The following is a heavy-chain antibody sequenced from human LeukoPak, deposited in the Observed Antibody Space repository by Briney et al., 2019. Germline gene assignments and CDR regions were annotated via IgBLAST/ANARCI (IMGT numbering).Heavy chain of an antibody. Sequence: SETLSLTCAVYGESFSGYYWNWIRQPPGKGLEWIGEINHSGSTTNHNPSLKSRVTMSVDTSKNQFSLKLSSVTAADTAVYYCARSESIAAALVWYWGQGTLVTVSS. D-gene: IGHD6-13*01. CDR3: ARSESIAAALVWY. CDR2: INHSGSTT. V-gene: IGHV4-34*01. J-gene: IGHJ4*02. CDR1: GESFSGYY.